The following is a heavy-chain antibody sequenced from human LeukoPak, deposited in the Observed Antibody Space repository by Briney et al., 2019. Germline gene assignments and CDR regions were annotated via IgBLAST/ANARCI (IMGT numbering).Heavy chain of an antibody. J-gene: IGHJ4*02. CDR3: ARGEDTAMVTLDY. CDR1: GYTFTGYY. V-gene: IGHV1-2*02. D-gene: IGHD5-18*01. Sequence: ASVKVSCKASGYTFTGYYMHWVRQAPGQGLEWMGWINPNSGGTNYAQKFQGRVTMTRDTSISTAYMELSRLRSDDTAVYYCARGEDTAMVTLDYWGQGTLVTVSS. CDR2: INPNSGGT.